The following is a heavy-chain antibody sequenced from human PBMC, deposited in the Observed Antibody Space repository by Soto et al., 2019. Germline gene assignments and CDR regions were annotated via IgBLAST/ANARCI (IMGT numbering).Heavy chain of an antibody. D-gene: IGHD6-13*01. J-gene: IGHJ4*02. CDR1: GGSISSYY. V-gene: IGHV4-59*01. CDR2: IYYSGST. Sequence: PSETLSLTCTVSGGSISSYYWSWIRQPPGKGLEWIGYIYYSGSTNYNPSLKSRVTISVDTSKNQFSLKLSSVTAADTAVYYCARDNIAAAGTTSFGYWGQGTRVTVSS. CDR3: ARDNIAAAGTTSFGY.